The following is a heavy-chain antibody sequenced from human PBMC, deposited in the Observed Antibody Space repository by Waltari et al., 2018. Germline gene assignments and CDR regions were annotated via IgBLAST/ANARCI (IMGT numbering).Heavy chain of an antibody. CDR2: ISPSGDAT. V-gene: IGHV1-46*01. CDR3: AREVTVGVGATDY. J-gene: IGHJ4*02. D-gene: IGHD1-26*01. Sequence: QVQLVQSGPEVKKPGASMKVSCKASGYTFTSYYMHWVRQAPGQGLEWVGRISPSGDATICAQRFQGRATMTRDTSTSTIYMDLSSLTSEDTAVYYCAREVTVGVGATDYWGQGTLVTVSS. CDR1: GYTFTSYY.